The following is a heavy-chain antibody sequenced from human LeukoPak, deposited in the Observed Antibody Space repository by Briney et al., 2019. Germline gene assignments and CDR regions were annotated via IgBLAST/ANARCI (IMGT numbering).Heavy chain of an antibody. CDR3: ARVGVFSSSWLLH. CDR1: GFIFSDHY. CDR2: IRNKTNSYTT. Sequence: PGGSLRLSCAASGFIFSDHYMDWVRQAPGKGLEWVGRIRNKTNSYTTEYAASVKGRFTISRDDSKNSLYLQMNSLRAEDTAVYYCARVGVFSSSWLLHWGQGTLVTVSS. V-gene: IGHV3-72*01. D-gene: IGHD6-13*01. J-gene: IGHJ4*02.